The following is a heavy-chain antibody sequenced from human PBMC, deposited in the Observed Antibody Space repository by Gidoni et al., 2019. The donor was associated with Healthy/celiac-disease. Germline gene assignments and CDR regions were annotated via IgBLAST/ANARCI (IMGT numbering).Heavy chain of an antibody. D-gene: IGHD6-13*01. CDR2: FSWNSGSI. Sequence: EVQLVESGGGLVQPGRSLRLSCAASGFTFDVYAMHWVLRAPGKGLGWVSGFSWNSGSIGYADSVKGRFTISRDNAKNSLYLQMNSLRAEDTALYYCAKDRGDSSSSSGFDYWGQGTLVTVSS. J-gene: IGHJ4*02. CDR3: AKDRGDSSSSSGFDY. CDR1: GFTFDVYA. V-gene: IGHV3-9*01.